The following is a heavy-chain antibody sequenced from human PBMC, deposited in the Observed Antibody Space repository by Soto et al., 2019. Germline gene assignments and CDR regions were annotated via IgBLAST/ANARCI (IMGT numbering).Heavy chain of an antibody. Sequence: VGSLRLSCAASGFTFSSYGMQWVRQAPGKGLEWVAVISYDGSNKYYADSVKDRFTISRDNSKSTLYPQMNSLRADDTAVYYCVAGQYFFDYCGQGTLVNVSS. D-gene: IGHD6-19*01. J-gene: IGHJ4*02. CDR3: VAGQYFFDY. V-gene: IGHV3-30*03. CDR2: ISYDGSNK. CDR1: GFTFSSYG.